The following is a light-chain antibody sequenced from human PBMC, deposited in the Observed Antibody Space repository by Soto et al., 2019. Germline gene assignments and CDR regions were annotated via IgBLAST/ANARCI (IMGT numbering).Light chain of an antibody. CDR3: QQNNTWPLT. CDR1: QSVSSN. CDR2: GSS. Sequence: EIVMTQSPATLSVSPGERATLSCRARQSVSSNLAWYQQKPGQAPRLLIYGSSTRATGIPARFSGSGSGTELTLAISSLQSEDFAVYYCQQNNTWPLTFGGGTKVE. J-gene: IGKJ4*01. V-gene: IGKV3-15*01.